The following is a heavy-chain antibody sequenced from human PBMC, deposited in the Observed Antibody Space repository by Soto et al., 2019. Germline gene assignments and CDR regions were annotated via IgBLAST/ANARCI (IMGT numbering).Heavy chain of an antibody. CDR2: VSFDGKVT. CDR3: AREPYGDSQYFDY. J-gene: IGHJ4*02. Sequence: GGSLGLSCTGSGFTFDRLSLHWVRQGPDKGLEWVAVVSFDGKVTYYADSVKGRFTVSRDNSKNTIYLQANSLRAEDTAVYYCAREPYGDSQYFDYWGQGTPVTVSS. CDR1: GFTFDRLS. D-gene: IGHD2-21*02. V-gene: IGHV3-30*04.